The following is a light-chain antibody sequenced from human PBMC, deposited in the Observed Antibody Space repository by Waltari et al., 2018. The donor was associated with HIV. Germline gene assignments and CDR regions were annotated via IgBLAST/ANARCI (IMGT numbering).Light chain of an antibody. CDR2: EVN. Sequence: ALTQPPSASGSPGQSVTISCTGGDSDIGSTNFVSWYQQHPGNAPKLMLYEVNKRPSGVSHRCAGAKSGSVASLTVSGLQADDEADYYCSSYAGRDIRVVFGGGTKLTVL. CDR3: SSYAGRDIRVV. J-gene: IGLJ2*01. CDR1: DSDIGSTNF. V-gene: IGLV2-8*01.